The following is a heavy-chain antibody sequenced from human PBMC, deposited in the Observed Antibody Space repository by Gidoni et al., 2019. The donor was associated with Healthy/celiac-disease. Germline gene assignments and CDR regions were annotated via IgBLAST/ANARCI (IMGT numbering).Heavy chain of an antibody. V-gene: IGHV3-21*01. J-gene: IGHJ2*01. D-gene: IGHD1-26*01. CDR1: GSTFSSYS. CDR2: ISSSYI. CDR3: ARAIVGATSGDRDWYFDL. Sequence: EVQLVESGGGLVKPGGSLRLSCAASGSTFSSYSMNWVRQAPGKGLEWVSSISSSYIYYADSVKGRFTISRDSAKNSLYLQMNSLRAEDTALYYCARAIVGATSGDRDWYFDLWGRGTLVSVSP.